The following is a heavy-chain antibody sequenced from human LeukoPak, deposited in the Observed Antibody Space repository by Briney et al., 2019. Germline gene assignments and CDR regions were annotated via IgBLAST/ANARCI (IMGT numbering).Heavy chain of an antibody. CDR2: ISGSGGRT. CDR3: ARVQRGIAVALDY. V-gene: IGHV3-23*01. D-gene: IGHD6-19*01. J-gene: IGHJ4*02. Sequence: GGSLRLSCAASGFTFSSYGMSWVRQAPGKGLEWVSAISGSGGRTYYADSVKGRFTISRDNVKNLLYLQMNSLRAEDTAVYYCARVQRGIAVALDYWGQGTLATVSS. CDR1: GFTFSSYG.